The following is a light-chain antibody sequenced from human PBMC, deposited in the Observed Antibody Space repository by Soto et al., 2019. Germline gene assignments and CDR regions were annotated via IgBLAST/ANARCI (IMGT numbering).Light chain of an antibody. V-gene: IGKV3-11*01. Sequence: IVLSQSPGTLSLSPGERATLSCRASQSIHTSLAWYQQKPGQPPRLIVYDSTLRANGVPDRFGGSRSGTEFTLTINNLEPEDFAAYYCQQRNVWPPITFGQGTRLAIK. CDR1: QSIHTS. J-gene: IGKJ5*01. CDR3: QQRNVWPPIT. CDR2: DST.